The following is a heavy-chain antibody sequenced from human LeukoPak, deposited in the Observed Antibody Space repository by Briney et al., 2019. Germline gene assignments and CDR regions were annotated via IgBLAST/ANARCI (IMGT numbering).Heavy chain of an antibody. Sequence: GGSLRLSCTASGFTFGDYAMSWVRQAPGKGLEWVGFIRSQTYGGTTEYAASVKGRFTISRDDSKSIAYLQMNSLKTEDTAVYYCTRDQTPYYWGQGTLVTVSS. CDR1: GFTFGDYA. CDR2: IRSQTYGGTT. CDR3: TRDQTPYY. V-gene: IGHV3-49*04. J-gene: IGHJ4*02.